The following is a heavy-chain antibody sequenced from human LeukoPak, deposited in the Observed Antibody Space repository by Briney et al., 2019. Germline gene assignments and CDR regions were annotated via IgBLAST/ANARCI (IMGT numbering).Heavy chain of an antibody. CDR3: ARPGTVTTPESYYFDY. V-gene: IGHV4-34*01. CDR1: GGSFSGYY. Sequence: SETLSLTCAVYGGSFSGYYWSWIRQPPGKELEWIGEINHSGSTNYNPSLKSRVTISVDTSKNQFSLKLSSVTAADTAVYYCARPGTVTTPESYYFDYWGQGTLVTVSS. CDR2: INHSGST. D-gene: IGHD4-17*01. J-gene: IGHJ4*02.